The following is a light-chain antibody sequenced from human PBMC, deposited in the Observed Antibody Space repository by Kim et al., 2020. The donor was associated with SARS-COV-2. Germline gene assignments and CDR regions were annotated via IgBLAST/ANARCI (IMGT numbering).Light chain of an antibody. CDR1: QSVSRSY. V-gene: IGKV3-20*01. Sequence: SPGGRATLSCRASQSVSRSYLAWYQKKPGQAPRILIYGASSRATGIPDRFRGSGSGTDFTLTISRLEPEDCAVYYCQQYGSSPPYTCGQGTELE. J-gene: IGKJ2*01. CDR3: QQYGSSPPYT. CDR2: GAS.